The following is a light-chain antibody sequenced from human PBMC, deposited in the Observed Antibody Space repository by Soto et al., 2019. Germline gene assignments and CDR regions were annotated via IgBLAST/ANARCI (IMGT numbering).Light chain of an antibody. CDR2: RNN. CDR3: AAWDDSLVV. Sequence: QSVLTQPPSASGTPGQTVTISCSGSSSNIGSAYIYWYQHLPGTAPKLLIYRNNQRPSGVPDRFSASKSGTSASLASSGLRSEDDADYYCAAWDDSLVVFGGGTQLTVL. J-gene: IGLJ2*01. CDR1: SSNIGSAY. V-gene: IGLV1-47*01.